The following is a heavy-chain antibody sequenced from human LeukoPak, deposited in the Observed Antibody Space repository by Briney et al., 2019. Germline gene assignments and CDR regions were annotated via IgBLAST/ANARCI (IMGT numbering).Heavy chain of an antibody. Sequence: ASVKVSCKASGYTFTSYYMHWVRQAPGQGLEWMGIINPSGGSTSYAQKFQGRVTMTRDTSTSTVYMELSSLRAEDTAVYYCARVSPQYYDFWSGPDYWGRGTLVTVSS. CDR3: ARVSPQYYDFWSGPDY. J-gene: IGHJ4*02. D-gene: IGHD3-3*01. CDR1: GYTFTSYY. CDR2: INPSGGST. V-gene: IGHV1-46*01.